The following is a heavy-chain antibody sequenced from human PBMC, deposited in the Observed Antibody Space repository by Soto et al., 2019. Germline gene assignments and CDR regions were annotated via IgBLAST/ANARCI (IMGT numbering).Heavy chain of an antibody. CDR1: GYTFTSYA. CDR3: AKVSSSWYAGFFEL. Sequence: ASVKVSCKASGYTFTSYAMHWVRQAPGQRLEWMGWINAGNGNTKYSQKFQGRVTITRDTSASTAYMELSSLRAEDTAIYYCAKVSSSWYAGFFELWGQGTLVTVSS. J-gene: IGHJ4*02. V-gene: IGHV1-3*01. D-gene: IGHD6-13*01. CDR2: INAGNGNT.